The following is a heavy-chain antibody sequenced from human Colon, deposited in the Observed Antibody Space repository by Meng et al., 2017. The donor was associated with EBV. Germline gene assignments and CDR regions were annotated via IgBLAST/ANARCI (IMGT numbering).Heavy chain of an antibody. D-gene: IGHD1-1*01. CDR2: IFHSGLT. Sequence: VQSQHSDPGLAKPSATRSLSCAVSGGSISSSNWWGWVRQSPVEGLEWIGEIFHSGLTNYNPSLQSRVTISVDKSKNQFSLEVTSVTAADTAIYYCMRDLLVLEKNEVWGRGTLVTASS. V-gene: IGHV4-4*02. CDR1: GGSISSSNW. CDR3: MRDLLVLEKNEV. J-gene: IGHJ2*01.